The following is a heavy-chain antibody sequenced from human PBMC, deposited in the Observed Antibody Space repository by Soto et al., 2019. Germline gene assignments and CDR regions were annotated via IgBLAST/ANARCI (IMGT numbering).Heavy chain of an antibody. D-gene: IGHD3-16*01. V-gene: IGHV1-46*01. J-gene: IGHJ6*02. CDR1: GYTFTSYG. CDR3: ARESSSYDYVWGGGSRNYYGMDV. CDR2: INPSGGST. Sequence: GASVKVCCKACGYTFTSYGISWVRQAHEQGLEWMGIINPSGGSTSYAQKFQGRVTMTRDTSTSTVYMELSSLRSEDTAVYYCARESSSYDYVWGGGSRNYYGMDVWGQGTTVTVSS.